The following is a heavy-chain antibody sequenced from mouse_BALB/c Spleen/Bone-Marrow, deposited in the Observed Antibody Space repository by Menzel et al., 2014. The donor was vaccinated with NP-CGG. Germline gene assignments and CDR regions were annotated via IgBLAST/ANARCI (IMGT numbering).Heavy chain of an antibody. CDR2: INPSSGYI. Sequence: VQGVESAAELARPGASVKMSCKASGYTFINYLMHWIKKRPGQGLEWIGYINPSSGYIEYNQNFKDKTTLTADKSSSTAYMQLSSLTSEDSAVYYCARGLPDYWGQGTSVTVSS. J-gene: IGHJ4*01. V-gene: IGHV1-4*02. CDR1: GYTFINYL. CDR3: ARGLPDY.